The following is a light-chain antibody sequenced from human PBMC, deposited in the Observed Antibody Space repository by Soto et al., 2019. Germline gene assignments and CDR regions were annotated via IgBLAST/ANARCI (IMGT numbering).Light chain of an antibody. CDR2: ENN. CDR1: SSNIGNNY. CDR3: GTWDSSLSAGV. V-gene: IGLV1-51*02. J-gene: IGLJ3*02. Sequence: QSVLTQPPSVSAAPGQKVTISCSGSSSNIGNNYVSWYQQLPGTAPKLLIYENNKRPSGIPDRFSVSKSGTSATLGITGLQTGDEAYYYCGTWDSSLSAGVFGGGTKLTVL.